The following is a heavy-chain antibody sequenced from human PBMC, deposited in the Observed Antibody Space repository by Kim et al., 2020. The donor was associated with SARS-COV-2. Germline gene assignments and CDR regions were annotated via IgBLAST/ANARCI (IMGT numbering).Heavy chain of an antibody. J-gene: IGHJ6*02. V-gene: IGHV4-4*07. CDR2: IYTSGST. Sequence: SETLSLTCTVSGGSISSYYWSWIRQPAGKGLEWIGRIYTSGSTNYNPSLKSRVTMSVDTSKNQFSLKLSSVTAADTAVYYCARNGGEYYDFWSGYQKEHYYYYSGMCVWGQGTTVTVSS. CDR3: ARNGGEYYDFWSGYQKEHYYYYSGMCV. D-gene: IGHD3-3*01. CDR1: GGSISSYY.